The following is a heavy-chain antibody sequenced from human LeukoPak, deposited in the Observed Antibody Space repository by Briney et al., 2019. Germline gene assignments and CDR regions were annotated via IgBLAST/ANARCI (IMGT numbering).Heavy chain of an antibody. CDR1: GFTFSSYA. Sequence: GGSLRLSCAASGFTFSSYAMSWVRQAPGKGLEWVSAISGSGGSTYYADSVKGRFTISRDNSKNTLYLQMNSLRAEDTAVYYCAKTPTYSSSWYNSENFDYRGQGTLVTVSS. CDR2: ISGSGGST. D-gene: IGHD6-13*01. CDR3: AKTPTYSSSWYNSENFDY. V-gene: IGHV3-23*01. J-gene: IGHJ4*02.